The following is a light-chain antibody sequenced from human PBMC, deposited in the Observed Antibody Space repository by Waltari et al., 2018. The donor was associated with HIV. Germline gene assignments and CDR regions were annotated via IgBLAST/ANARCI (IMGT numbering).Light chain of an antibody. CDR1: QSVSTY. CDR2: GAS. CDR3: HQRSNWPIT. J-gene: IGKJ5*01. Sequence: EIVLTQSPATLSLSPGERATLSCRASQSVSTYLAWYQQKTGQAPRLRIYGASSRATGIPTRFSGSGSGTDFTLTISSLEPGDFGVYYCHQRSNWPITFGQGTRLEIK. V-gene: IGKV3-11*01.